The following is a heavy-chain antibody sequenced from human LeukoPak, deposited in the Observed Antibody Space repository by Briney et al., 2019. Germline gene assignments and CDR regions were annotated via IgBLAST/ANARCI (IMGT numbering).Heavy chain of an antibody. J-gene: IGHJ4*02. V-gene: IGHV3-23*01. CDR1: GFTFSSYA. CDR3: AKWRYQLLYGFDFDY. D-gene: IGHD2-2*02. Sequence: PGGSLRLSCAASGFTFSSYAMSWVRQAPGKGLEWVSAISGSGGSTYYADSVKGRFTISRDNSKNTLYLQMNSLRAEDTAVYYCAKWRYQLLYGFDFDYWGQGTLVTVSS. CDR2: ISGSGGST.